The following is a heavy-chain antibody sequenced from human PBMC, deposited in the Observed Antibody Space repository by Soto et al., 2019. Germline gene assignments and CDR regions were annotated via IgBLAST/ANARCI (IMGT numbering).Heavy chain of an antibody. J-gene: IGHJ4*02. D-gene: IGHD3-10*01. CDR1: GGSFSGYY. CDR3: ARVVLLWFGEQKSPPYFGY. V-gene: IGHV4-34*01. CDR2: INHSGST. Sequence: QVQLQQWGAGLLKPSETLSLTCAVYGGSFSGYYWSWIRQPPGKGLEWIGEINHSGSTNYNPSLKSRVTISVDTSKNPFSLKLSSVTAADTAVYDCARVVLLWFGEQKSPPYFGYWGQGTLVTVSS.